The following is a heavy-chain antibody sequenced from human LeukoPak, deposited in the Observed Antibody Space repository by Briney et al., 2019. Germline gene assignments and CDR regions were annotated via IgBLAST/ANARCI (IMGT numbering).Heavy chain of an antibody. CDR3: ARAGIAVAGKSFDY. V-gene: IGHV3-30*04. CDR2: ISYGGSNK. J-gene: IGHJ4*02. D-gene: IGHD6-19*01. CDR1: GFTFSNYA. Sequence: GGSLRLSCVASGFTFSNYAMHWVRQAPGKGLEWVAVISYGGSNKNYADSVKGRFTISRDNSKKTLYLQMNSLRPEDTAVYYCARAGIAVAGKSFDYWGQGTLVTVSS.